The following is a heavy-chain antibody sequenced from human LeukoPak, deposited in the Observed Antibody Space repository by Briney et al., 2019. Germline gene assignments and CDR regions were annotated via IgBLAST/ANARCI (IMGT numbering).Heavy chain of an antibody. Sequence: SETLSLTCTVSGGSISSYYWSWIRQPPGKGLEWIGYIYYSGTTNYNPSLKSRVTISVDTSKNQFSLKVNSVTAADTAVYYCARVPVSAPGPLSCFDPWGQGTLVTVSS. J-gene: IGHJ5*02. CDR2: IYYSGTT. D-gene: IGHD6-13*01. V-gene: IGHV4-59*01. CDR3: ARVPVSAPGPLSCFDP. CDR1: GGSISSYY.